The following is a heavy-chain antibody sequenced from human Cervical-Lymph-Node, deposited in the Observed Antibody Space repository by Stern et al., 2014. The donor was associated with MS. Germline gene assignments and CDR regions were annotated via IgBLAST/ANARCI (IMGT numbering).Heavy chain of an antibody. Sequence: QVQLVESGPEVRKPGASVKVSCKASGYAFSTYGISWVRQAPGQGLEWMGWSSVYVNKTHYAVNFQGRVTMTTDTSTSTAYMELRSLRSDDTAVYYCARDCKLRYFDPTSRCAFDIWGQGTMVTVSS. CDR2: SSVYVNKT. J-gene: IGHJ3*02. V-gene: IGHV1-18*01. D-gene: IGHD3-9*01. CDR1: GYAFSTYG. CDR3: ARDCKLRYFDPTSRCAFDI.